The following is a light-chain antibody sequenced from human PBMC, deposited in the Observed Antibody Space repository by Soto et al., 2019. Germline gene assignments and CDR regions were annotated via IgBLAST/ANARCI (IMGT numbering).Light chain of an antibody. CDR1: SNDVGGYNF. Sequence: QSVLTQPRSVSGSPGQSVTISCTGTSNDVGGYNFVSWYQQHPGKVPKLFIYDVSRRPSGVPDRFSGSKSGNTASLTISVLQAEDEADYYCSSYAGSYTLVFGGGTKLTVL. V-gene: IGLV2-11*01. CDR3: SSYAGSYTLV. J-gene: IGLJ2*01. CDR2: DVS.